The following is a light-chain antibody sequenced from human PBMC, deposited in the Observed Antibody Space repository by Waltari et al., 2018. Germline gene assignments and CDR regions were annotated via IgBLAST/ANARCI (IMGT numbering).Light chain of an antibody. J-gene: IGKJ3*01. CDR2: AAS. CDR1: RSISNF. CDR3: QQSYSTPV. V-gene: IGKV1-39*01. Sequence: DIQMTQSPSSLSASVGDRVTITCRASRSISNFLNWYQQKPGKTPNLLIYAASSLQSGVPSRFSGSGSGTDFTLTISNLQPEDFATYYCQQSYSTPVFGPGTKVDIK.